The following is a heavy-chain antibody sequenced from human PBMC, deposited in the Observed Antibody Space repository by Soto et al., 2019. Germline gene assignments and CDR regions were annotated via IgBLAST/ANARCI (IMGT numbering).Heavy chain of an antibody. D-gene: IGHD6-13*01. CDR3: AKVLSDPYSSPWYYYYYGMDV. Sequence: GGSLRLSCAASGFTFSSYGMHWVRQAPGKGLEWVAVISYDGSNKYYADSVKGRFTISRDNSKNTLYLQMNSLRAEDTAVYYCAKVLSDPYSSPWYYYYYGMDVWGQGTTVTVSS. V-gene: IGHV3-30*18. J-gene: IGHJ6*02. CDR2: ISYDGSNK. CDR1: GFTFSSYG.